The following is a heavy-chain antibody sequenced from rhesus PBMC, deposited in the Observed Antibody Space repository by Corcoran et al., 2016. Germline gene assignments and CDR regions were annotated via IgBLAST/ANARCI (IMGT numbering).Heavy chain of an antibody. Sequence: EVQLVQSGAEVKRPGESLTISCKTYGYSFTSYWIHWVRQMPGKGLEWMGAIDPSDSNTRYSPSFQGQVTISADKSITTTYLQWSSLKASDSATYYCAKSGVGYFDLWGPGTPITISS. D-gene: IGHD1-44*02. CDR2: IDPSDSNT. J-gene: IGHJ2*01. V-gene: IGHV5-2*01. CDR3: AKSGVGYFDL. CDR1: GYSFTSYW.